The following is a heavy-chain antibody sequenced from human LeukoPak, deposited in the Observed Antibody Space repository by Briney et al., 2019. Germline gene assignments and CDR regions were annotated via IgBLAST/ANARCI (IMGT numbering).Heavy chain of an antibody. J-gene: IGHJ4*02. CDR1: GFTFSSYA. V-gene: IGHV3-64*01. CDR2: ISSNGGST. D-gene: IGHD6-19*01. CDR3: ARADSSGWQIDY. Sequence: GGSLRLSCAASGFTFSSYAMHWVRQAPGKGLEYVSAISSNGGSTYYANSVKGRFTISRDNSKNTLYLQMGSLRAEDMAVYYCARADSSGWQIDYWGQGTLVTVSS.